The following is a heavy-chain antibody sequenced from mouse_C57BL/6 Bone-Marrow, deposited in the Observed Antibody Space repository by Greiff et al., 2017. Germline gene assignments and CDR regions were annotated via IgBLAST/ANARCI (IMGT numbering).Heavy chain of an antibody. D-gene: IGHD2-4*01. Sequence: EVMLVESGGDLVKPGGSLKLSCAASGFTFSSYGMSWVRQTPDKRLEWVATISSGGSYTYYPDSVKGRFTISRDNAKNTLYLQMSSLKSEDTAMYYCARRGITTRWGQGTLVTVSA. CDR3: ARRGITTR. CDR1: GFTFSSYG. V-gene: IGHV5-6*02. CDR2: ISSGGSYT. J-gene: IGHJ3*02.